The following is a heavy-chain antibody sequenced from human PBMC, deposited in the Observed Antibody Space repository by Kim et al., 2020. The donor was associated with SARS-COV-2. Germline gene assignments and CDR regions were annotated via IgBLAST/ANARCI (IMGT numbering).Heavy chain of an antibody. Sequence: DSVKGRFAITRDNAKNSLYRQMKSLRDDDTALYYCAKCPKNSYYFDYWGQGALVTVSS. V-gene: IGHV3-9*01. D-gene: IGHD2-21*01. CDR3: AKCPKNSYYFDY. J-gene: IGHJ4*02.